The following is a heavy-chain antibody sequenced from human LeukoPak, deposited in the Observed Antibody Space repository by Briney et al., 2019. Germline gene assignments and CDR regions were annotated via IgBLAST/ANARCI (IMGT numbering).Heavy chain of an antibody. J-gene: IGHJ4*02. CDR1: GASITSYY. D-gene: IGHD1-26*01. V-gene: IGHV4-59*08. CDR3: ARLSIVGATNIDY. Sequence: SETLSLTCTVSGASITSYYWSWIRQPPGQGLEWIGYIYYSGSSTYKPSLKSRVTISVDTSKNQFSLKLSSVTAADTAVYYCARLSIVGATNIDYWGQGTLVTVSS. CDR2: IYYSGSS.